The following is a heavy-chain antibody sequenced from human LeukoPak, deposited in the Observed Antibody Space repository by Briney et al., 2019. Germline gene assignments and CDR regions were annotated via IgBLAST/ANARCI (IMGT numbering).Heavy chain of an antibody. CDR1: GFTFSGYS. CDR2: ISSSSNYI. D-gene: IGHD3-10*02. CDR3: AELGITMIGGV. V-gene: IGHV3-21*01. Sequence: GGSLRLSCAASGFTFSGYSMNWVRQAPGKGLEWVSSISSSSNYIYYADSVKGRFTISRDNAKNSLNLQMNSLRAEDTAVYYCAELGITMIGGVWGKGTTVTISS. J-gene: IGHJ6*04.